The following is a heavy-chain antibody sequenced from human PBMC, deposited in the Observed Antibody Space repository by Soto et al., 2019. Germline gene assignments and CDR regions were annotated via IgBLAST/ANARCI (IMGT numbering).Heavy chain of an antibody. CDR2: IYYSGRT. D-gene: IGHD3-10*01. CDR3: AREAIWFGEPKGWFDP. V-gene: IGHV4-31*03. Sequence: QVQLQESGPGLVKPSQTLSLTCTVSGGSISSGGYYWSWIRQHPGKGLEWIGYIYYSGRTYYNPSLKSRVTISVDTSKNQFSLKLSSVTAADTAVYYCAREAIWFGEPKGWFDPWGQGTLVTVSS. J-gene: IGHJ5*02. CDR1: GGSISSGGYY.